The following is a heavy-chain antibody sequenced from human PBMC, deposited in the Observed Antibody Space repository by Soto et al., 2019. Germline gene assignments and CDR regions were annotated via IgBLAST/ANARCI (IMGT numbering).Heavy chain of an antibody. J-gene: IGHJ4*02. Sequence: PSETLSLTYPVYGGSFSAYYWSWIRQPPGKGLEWIGEINHSGGTSYNPSLKSRVTISVDTSKSQFSLKLTSVTAADRAVYYCARGSVDTVDSSGFYEYWGQRTQVTVSS. CDR3: ARGSVDTVDSSGFYEY. CDR1: GGSFSAYY. V-gene: IGHV4-34*01. D-gene: IGHD3-22*01. CDR2: INHSGGT.